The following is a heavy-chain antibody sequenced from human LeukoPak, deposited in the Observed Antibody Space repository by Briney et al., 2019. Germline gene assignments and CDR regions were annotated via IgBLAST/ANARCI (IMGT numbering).Heavy chain of an antibody. J-gene: IGHJ4*02. CDR3: AREKTTVTIGFFDY. D-gene: IGHD4-17*01. Sequence: PGGSLRLSCAASGFTVSSNYMSWVRQAPGKGLEWVSVIYSGGSTYYADSVKGRFTISRDNSKNTLYLQMNSLRAEDTAVYYCAREKTTVTIGFFDYWGQGTLVTVSS. V-gene: IGHV3-66*01. CDR1: GFTVSSNY. CDR2: IYSGGST.